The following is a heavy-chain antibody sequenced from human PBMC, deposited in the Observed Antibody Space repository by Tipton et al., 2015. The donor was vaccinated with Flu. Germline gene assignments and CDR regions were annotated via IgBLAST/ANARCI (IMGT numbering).Heavy chain of an antibody. CDR2: IGTSGDT. J-gene: IGHJ4*02. Sequence: SLRLSCEASGFTFSTYGLHWVRQATGKGLEWVSGIGTSGDTYYVGSVKGRFTISRENAKNSLYLQMNSLRTGDTAVYYCARGPLPDSNWYNGMDVWGQGNLVTVSS. CDR3: ARGPLPDSNWYNGMDV. D-gene: IGHD6-13*01. CDR1: GFTFSTYG. V-gene: IGHV3-13*01.